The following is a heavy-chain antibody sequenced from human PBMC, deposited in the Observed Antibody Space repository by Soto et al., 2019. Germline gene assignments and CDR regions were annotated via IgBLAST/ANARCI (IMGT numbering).Heavy chain of an antibody. Sequence: SETLSLTCTVSGGSISSGGYYWSWIRQHPGKGLEWIGYIYYSGSTYYNPSLKSRVTISVDTSKNQFSLKLSSVTAADTAVYYCARDTPPYYDFWSGSRPNYGMDVWGQGTTVTVSS. CDR3: ARDTPPYYDFWSGSRPNYGMDV. V-gene: IGHV4-31*03. CDR2: IYYSGST. CDR1: GGSISSGGYY. D-gene: IGHD3-3*01. J-gene: IGHJ6*02.